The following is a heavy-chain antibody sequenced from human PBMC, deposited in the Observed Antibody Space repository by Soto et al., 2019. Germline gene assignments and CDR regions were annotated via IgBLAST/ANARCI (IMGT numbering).Heavy chain of an antibody. Sequence: QVTLKESGPVLVKPTETLTLTCTVSGFSLSNARMGVSWIRQPPGKALEWLAHIFSNDEKSYSTSLKSRLTISKDTSKSQVVLTTTNMDPVDTATYYCARIVNDFWSGYLYYYYYYGMDVWGQGTTVTVSS. J-gene: IGHJ6*02. V-gene: IGHV2-26*01. CDR1: GFSLSNARMG. CDR2: IFSNDEK. CDR3: ARIVNDFWSGYLYYYYYYGMDV. D-gene: IGHD3-3*01.